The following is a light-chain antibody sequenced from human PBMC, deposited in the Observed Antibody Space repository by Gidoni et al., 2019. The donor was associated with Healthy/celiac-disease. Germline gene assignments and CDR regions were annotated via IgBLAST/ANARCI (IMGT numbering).Light chain of an antibody. CDR3: QQSYSNHT. CDR1: QSISSY. V-gene: IGKV1-39*01. Sequence: DIQITQSPSSLSASVGDRVTITCRASQSISSYLNWYHQKPGKAPKLLIYAASSLQSGVPSRFSGSGSGTDFTLTIISLQPEDFATYYCQQSYSNHTFGQGTKLEIK. J-gene: IGKJ2*01. CDR2: AAS.